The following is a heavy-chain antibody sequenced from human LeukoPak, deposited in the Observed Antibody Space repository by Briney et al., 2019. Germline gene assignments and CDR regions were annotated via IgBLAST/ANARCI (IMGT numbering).Heavy chain of an antibody. CDR1: GFTFSSYG. D-gene: IGHD6-19*01. Sequence: GRSLRLSCAASGFTFSSYGMHWVRQAPGKGLEWVAVISYDGSNKYYADSVKGRFTISRDNSKNTLYLQMNSLRAEDTAVYYCARDSSGWYLIDYWGQGTLVTVSS. CDR2: ISYDGSNK. CDR3: ARDSSGWYLIDY. J-gene: IGHJ4*02. V-gene: IGHV3-30*03.